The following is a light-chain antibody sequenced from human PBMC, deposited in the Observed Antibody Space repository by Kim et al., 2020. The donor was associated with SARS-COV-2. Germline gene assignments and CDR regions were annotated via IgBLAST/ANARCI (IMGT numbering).Light chain of an antibody. CDR3: SSYTSSSTLVV. V-gene: IGLV2-14*03. CDR1: SSDVGGYNY. CDR2: DVS. Sequence: SITISCTGTSSDVGGYNYVCWYQQHPGKAPKLMIYDVSNRPSGVSNRFSGSKSGNTASLTISGLQAEDEADYYCSSYTSSSTLVVFGGGTQLTVL. J-gene: IGLJ2*01.